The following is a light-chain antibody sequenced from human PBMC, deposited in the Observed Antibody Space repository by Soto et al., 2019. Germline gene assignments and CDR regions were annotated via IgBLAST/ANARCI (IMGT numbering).Light chain of an antibody. CDR1: QSISSW. Sequence: DIQMTQSPSTLSASVGDGVTTTCRASQSISSWLAWYQQKPGKAPKPLIYDASTLKTGVPSRFSGSGSGSEFNFTITGLQPDDFATYFCQQYNTYATFGQGTRLEIK. CDR3: QQYNTYAT. CDR2: DAS. J-gene: IGKJ5*01. V-gene: IGKV1-5*01.